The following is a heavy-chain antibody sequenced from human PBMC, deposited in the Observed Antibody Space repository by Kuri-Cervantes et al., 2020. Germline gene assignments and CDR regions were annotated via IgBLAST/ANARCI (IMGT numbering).Heavy chain of an antibody. CDR3: TTHAPTDYYDSSGPFDY. J-gene: IGHJ4*02. V-gene: IGHV3-15*01. CDR2: IKSKTDGGTT. Sequence: GESLKISCAAPGFTFSNAWMSWVRQAPGKGLEWVGRIKSKTDGGTTDYAAPVKGRFTISRDDSKNTLCLQMNSLKTEDTAVYYCTTHAPTDYYDSSGPFDYWGQGTLVTVSS. D-gene: IGHD3-22*01. CDR1: GFTFSNAW.